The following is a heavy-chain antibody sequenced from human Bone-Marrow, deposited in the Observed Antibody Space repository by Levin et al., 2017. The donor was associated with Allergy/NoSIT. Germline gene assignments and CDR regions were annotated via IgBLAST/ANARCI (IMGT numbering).Heavy chain of an antibody. CDR3: AKDRNGHNYGMDV. D-gene: IGHD5-24*01. V-gene: IGHV3-30*18. CDR1: GFIFRNYG. CDR2: MSYDGSGKEN. J-gene: IGHJ6*02. Sequence: GGSLRLSCAVTGFIFRNYGIHWVRQAPGKGLEWVAVMSYDGSGKENYYADSVKGRFTISSDNSKNKVFLEMNSLRAEDTGVYYCAKDRNGHNYGMDVWGQGTTVTVSS.